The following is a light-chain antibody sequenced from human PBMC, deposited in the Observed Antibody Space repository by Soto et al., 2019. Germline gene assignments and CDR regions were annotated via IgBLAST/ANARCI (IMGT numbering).Light chain of an antibody. CDR2: AIS. CDR3: QRYVTSRGT. CDR1: ESVTNTR. J-gene: IGKJ2*01. V-gene: IGKV3-20*01. Sequence: IVLTQSPVTLSLSPGERATLACSASESVTNTRLAWYQQKGGQSPRLLIYAISTRARGIPDRVSGRGSGTDFTLTILRLEPEDLGVYYCQRYVTSRGTFGQGTKLEIK.